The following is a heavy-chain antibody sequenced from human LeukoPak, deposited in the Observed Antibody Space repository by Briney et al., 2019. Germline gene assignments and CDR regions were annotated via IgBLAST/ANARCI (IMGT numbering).Heavy chain of an antibody. V-gene: IGHV1-69*02. CDR3: ARSIAAAGTNWYFDL. CDR2: IIPILGIA. CDR1: GGTFSSYT. Sequence: ASVKVSCKALGGTFSSYTISGVRQPPGQGLEWMGRIIPILGIANYAQKFQRRVTITADKSTSTAYMELSSLRSEDTAVYYCARSIAAAGTNWYFDLWGRGTLVTVSS. D-gene: IGHD6-13*01. J-gene: IGHJ2*01.